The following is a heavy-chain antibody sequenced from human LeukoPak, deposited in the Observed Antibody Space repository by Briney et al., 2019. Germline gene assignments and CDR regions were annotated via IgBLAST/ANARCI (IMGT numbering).Heavy chain of an antibody. CDR2: IYPGASDT. CDR1: GYSFTSYW. Sequence: PGGSLRLSCKGSGYSFTSYWIGWVRQMPGKGLEWMGIIYPGASDTRYSPSFQGQVTISADKSISTAYLQWSSLKASDTAMYYCANMGGSGSSNDAFDIWGQGTMVTVSS. CDR3: ANMGGSGSSNDAFDI. J-gene: IGHJ3*02. D-gene: IGHD3-10*01. V-gene: IGHV5-51*01.